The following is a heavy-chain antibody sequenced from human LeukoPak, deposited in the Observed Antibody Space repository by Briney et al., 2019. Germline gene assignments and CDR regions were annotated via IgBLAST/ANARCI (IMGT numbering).Heavy chain of an antibody. V-gene: IGHV6-1*01. CDR3: AGYSSSWDTYNWFDP. Sequence: SQTLSLTCAISGDSVSSNSAAWNWIRQSPSRGLEWLGRTYYRSKWYNDYAVSVKSRITINPDTSKNQFSLKLSSVTAADTAVYYCAGYSSSWDTYNWFDPWGQGTLVTVSS. CDR1: GDSVSSNSAA. D-gene: IGHD6-13*01. J-gene: IGHJ5*02. CDR2: TYYRSKWYN.